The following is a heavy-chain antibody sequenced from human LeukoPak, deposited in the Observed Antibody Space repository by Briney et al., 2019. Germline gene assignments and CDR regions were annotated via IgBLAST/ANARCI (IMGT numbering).Heavy chain of an antibody. V-gene: IGHV1-2*02. CDR3: ARAYSSSWYGYHYFDC. Sequence: ASVKVSCKASGYTFTGYYMHWVRQAPGQGLEWMGWINPNSGGTNYAQKFRGRVTMTRDTSISTAYMELSRLRSDDTAVYYCARAYSSSWYGYHYFDCWGQGTLVTVSS. CDR2: INPNSGGT. D-gene: IGHD6-13*01. J-gene: IGHJ4*02. CDR1: GYTFTGYY.